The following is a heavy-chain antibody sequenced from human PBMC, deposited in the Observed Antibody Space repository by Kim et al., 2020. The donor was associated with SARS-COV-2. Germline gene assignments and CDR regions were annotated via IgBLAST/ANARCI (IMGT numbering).Heavy chain of an antibody. CDR2: ISGSGGST. CDR3: AKADLAGAGHYYYYYGMDV. J-gene: IGHJ6*02. D-gene: IGHD6-19*01. V-gene: IGHV3-23*01. CDR1: GFTFSSYA. Sequence: GGSLRLSCAASGFTFSSYAMSWVRQAPGKGLEWVSAISGSGGSTYYADSVKGRFTISRDNSKNTLYLQMNSLRAEDTAVYYCAKADLAGAGHYYYYYGMDVWGQGTTVTVSS.